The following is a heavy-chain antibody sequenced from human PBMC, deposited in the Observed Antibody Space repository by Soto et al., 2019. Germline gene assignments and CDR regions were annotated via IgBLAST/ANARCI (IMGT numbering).Heavy chain of an antibody. D-gene: IGHD3-10*01. CDR2: IYNGGNT. CDR1: GGSISSYY. J-gene: IGHJ6*02. V-gene: IGHV4-4*07. CDR3: ARDGSDSYGLDV. Sequence: PSETLSLTCTVSGGSISSYYWSWIRQSAGKGLEWIGRIYNGGNTQYNPSLKSRVTMSADTSKNQFSLRLNSVTAADTAVYYCARDGSDSYGLDVWXQGTTVTVSS.